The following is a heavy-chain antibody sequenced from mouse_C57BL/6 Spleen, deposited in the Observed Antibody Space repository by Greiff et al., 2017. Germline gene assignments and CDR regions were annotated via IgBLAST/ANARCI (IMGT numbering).Heavy chain of an antibody. CDR3: AREVYYGSSPYYAMDY. CDR1: GYTFTSYW. Sequence: QVHVKQPGTELVKPGASVKLSCKASGYTFTSYWMHWVKQRPGQGLEWIGNINPSNGGTNYNEKFKSKATLTVDKSSSTAYMQLSSLTSEDSAVYYCAREVYYGSSPYYAMDYWGQGTSVTVSS. CDR2: INPSNGGT. J-gene: IGHJ4*01. D-gene: IGHD1-1*01. V-gene: IGHV1-53*01.